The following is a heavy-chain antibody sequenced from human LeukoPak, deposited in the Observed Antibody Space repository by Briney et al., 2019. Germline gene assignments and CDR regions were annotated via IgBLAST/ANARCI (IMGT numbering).Heavy chain of an antibody. J-gene: IGHJ4*02. CDR3: ARYGRRYDILTGDGFDY. CDR1: GGSISSSSYY. Sequence: SETLYLTCTVSGGSISSSSYYWGWIRQPPGKGLEWIGSIYYSGSTYYNPSLKSRVTISVDTSKNQFSLKLSSVTAADTAVCYCARYGRRYDILTGDGFDYWGQGTLVTVSS. D-gene: IGHD3-9*01. V-gene: IGHV4-39*07. CDR2: IYYSGST.